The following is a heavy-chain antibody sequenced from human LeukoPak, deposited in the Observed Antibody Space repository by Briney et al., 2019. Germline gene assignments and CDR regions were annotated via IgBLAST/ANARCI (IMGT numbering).Heavy chain of an antibody. V-gene: IGHV1-69*05. CDR2: IIPIFGTA. J-gene: IGHJ4*02. CDR3: AGTRSGSYYYYFDY. D-gene: IGHD3-10*01. Sequence: GSSVKVSCKASGGTFSSYAISWVRQAPGQGLEWMGRIIPIFGTANYAQKFQGRVTITTDESTSTAYMELSSLRSEDTAVYYCAGTRSGSYYYYFDYWGQGTLVTVSS. CDR1: GGTFSSYA.